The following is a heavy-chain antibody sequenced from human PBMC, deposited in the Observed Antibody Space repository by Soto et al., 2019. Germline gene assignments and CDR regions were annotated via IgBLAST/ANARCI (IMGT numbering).Heavy chain of an antibody. Sequence: NSKASVKVSCKASGYTFTGYYMHWVRQAPGQGLEWMGWINPNSGGTNYAQKFQGWVTMTRDTSISTAYMELSRLRSDDTAVYYCARDSGSIPLFDVDTAMVWEGSWFDPWGQGTLVTVSS. CDR2: INPNSGGT. CDR1: GYTFTGYY. J-gene: IGHJ5*02. CDR3: ARDSGSIPLFDVDTAMVWEGSWFDP. V-gene: IGHV1-2*04. D-gene: IGHD5-18*01.